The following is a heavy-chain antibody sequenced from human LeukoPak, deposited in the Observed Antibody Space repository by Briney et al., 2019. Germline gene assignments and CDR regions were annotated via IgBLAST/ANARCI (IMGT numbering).Heavy chain of an antibody. CDR1: GFTFSSYW. CDR3: VRDLILVWSPGDDFDY. J-gene: IGHJ4*02. CDR2: INEDGSII. Sequence: GGSLRLSCAASGFTFSSYWMHWVRQAPGKGLERVSRINEDGSIITYADSVKGRFTISRDNAKNTLSLQMNSLRAEDTAVYYCVRDLILVWSPGDDFDYRGQGTLVTVSS. V-gene: IGHV3-74*01. D-gene: IGHD3-3*01.